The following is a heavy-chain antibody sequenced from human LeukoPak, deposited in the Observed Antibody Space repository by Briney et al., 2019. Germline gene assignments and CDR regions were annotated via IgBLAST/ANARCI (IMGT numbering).Heavy chain of an antibody. J-gene: IGHJ4*02. D-gene: IGHD3-22*01. CDR1: GGSLSGYY. V-gene: IGHV4-34*01. CDR2: INHSGST. Sequence: SETLSLTCAVYGGSLSGYYWSWIRQPPGKGLEWIGEINHSGSTNYNPSLKSRVTISVDTSKDQFSLKLSSVTAADTAVYYCARRASGYYYARYYFDYWGQGTLVTVSS. CDR3: ARRASGYYYARYYFDY.